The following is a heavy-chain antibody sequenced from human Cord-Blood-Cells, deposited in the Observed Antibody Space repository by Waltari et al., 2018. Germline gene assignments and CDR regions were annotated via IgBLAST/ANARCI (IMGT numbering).Heavy chain of an antibody. D-gene: IGHD4-4*01. Sequence: EVQLVESGGGLVQPGGSLRLSCAASGFTFSSYSMNWVRQATGKGMEGVSNISSRCSTIFDEDSVKGRFTISRDNAKNSLYLQMNSLRDEDTAVYYCARIGSYSNYFDYWGQGTLVTVSS. V-gene: IGHV3-48*02. CDR1: GFTFSSYS. CDR3: ARIGSYSNYFDY. J-gene: IGHJ4*02. CDR2: ISSRCSTI.